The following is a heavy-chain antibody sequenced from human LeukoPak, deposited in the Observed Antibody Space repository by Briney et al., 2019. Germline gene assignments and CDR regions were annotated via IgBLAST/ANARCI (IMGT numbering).Heavy chain of an antibody. V-gene: IGHV3-33*06. Sequence: PGGPLRLSCAASGFTFSSHGFYWVRQAPGKGLEWVAIIWYDGSKKYYADSVKGRFTISRDDSKNTLYLQMNSLRDDDTAVYYCAKDLGRSGSNWGQGTLVTVSS. J-gene: IGHJ4*02. CDR2: IWYDGSKK. CDR1: GFTFSSHG. CDR3: AKDLGRSGSN. D-gene: IGHD3-3*01.